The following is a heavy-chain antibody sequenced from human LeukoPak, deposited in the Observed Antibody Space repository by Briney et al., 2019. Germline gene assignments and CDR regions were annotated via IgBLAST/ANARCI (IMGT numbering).Heavy chain of an antibody. CDR3: ARVRRGYSYGTLFDP. CDR2: IHHSGST. V-gene: IGHV4-4*02. CDR1: GASISSNIW. D-gene: IGHD5-18*01. J-gene: IGHJ5*02. Sequence: SETLSLTCAVSGASISSNIWWSWVRQPPGKGLELIGEIHHSGSTNYNPSLKSRVTISVDTSKNQFSLKLSSVTAADAAVYYCARVRRGYSYGTLFDPWGQGTLVTVSS.